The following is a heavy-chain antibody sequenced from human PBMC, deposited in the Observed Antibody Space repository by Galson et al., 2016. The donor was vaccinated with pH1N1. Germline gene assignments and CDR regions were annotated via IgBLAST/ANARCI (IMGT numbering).Heavy chain of an antibody. D-gene: IGHD1-26*01. CDR2: IDWDDDK. CDR1: GFSLSGSGMS. J-gene: IGHJ3*02. CDR3: ARTKRRGGWAFDI. V-gene: IGHV2-70*17. Sequence: PALVKPTQTLTLTCTFSGFSLSGSGMSVSWIRQPPGKALEWLARIDWDDDKFYSTSLQTRLTISKDTSKNQVVLTMTNVAPVNTATYYCARTKRRGGWAFDIWRKGTIITVSS.